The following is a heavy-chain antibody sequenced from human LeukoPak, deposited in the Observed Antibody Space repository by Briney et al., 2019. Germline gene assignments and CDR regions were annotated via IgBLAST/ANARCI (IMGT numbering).Heavy chain of an antibody. V-gene: IGHV1-2*04. CDR2: INPNSGGT. D-gene: IGHD1-20*01. Sequence: ASVKVSCKASGYTFTGYYMHWVRQAPGQGLEWMEWINPNSGGTNYAQKFQGWVTMTRDTSISTAYMELSRLRSDDTAVYYCARVDRVTGQAFDIWGQGTMVTVSS. CDR1: GYTFTGYY. J-gene: IGHJ3*02. CDR3: ARVDRVTGQAFDI.